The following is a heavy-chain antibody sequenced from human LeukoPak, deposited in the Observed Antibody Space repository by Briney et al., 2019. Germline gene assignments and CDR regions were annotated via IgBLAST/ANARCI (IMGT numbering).Heavy chain of an antibody. CDR1: GYTFTSYG. CDR2: ISAYNGNT. V-gene: IGHV1-18*01. D-gene: IGHD2-8*01. J-gene: IGHJ4*02. CDR3: ARQDCTNGVCYMDY. Sequence: ASVKVSCKASGYTFTSYGISWVRQAPGQGLEWMGWISAYNGNTNYAQKPQGRVTMTTDTSTSTAYMELRSLRSDDTAVYYCARQDCTNGVCYMDYWGQGTLVTVSS.